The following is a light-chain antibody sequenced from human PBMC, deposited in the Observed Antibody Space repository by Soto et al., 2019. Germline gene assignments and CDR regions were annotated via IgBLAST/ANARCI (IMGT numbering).Light chain of an antibody. CDR1: QSVSSN. CDR2: GAS. Sequence: EIVMTQSPATLSVSPGERATLSCRASQSVSSNLAWYQQKPGQAPRLLIYGASTRATGLPARFSGSGSGTEFTLTISGLQSEDFAVYHCQQYGSSPPYTFGQGTKLEIK. J-gene: IGKJ2*01. CDR3: QQYGSSPPYT. V-gene: IGKV3-15*01.